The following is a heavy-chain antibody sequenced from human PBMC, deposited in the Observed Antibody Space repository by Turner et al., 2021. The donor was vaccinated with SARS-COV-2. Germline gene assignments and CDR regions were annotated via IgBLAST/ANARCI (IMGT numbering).Heavy chain of an antibody. CDR1: GFTFSSYG. CDR3: ARDGGYSGYAYFDY. J-gene: IGHJ4*02. Sequence: QVQLVESGGGVVQPGRSLRLSCAASGFTFSSYGMHWVRQAPGKGLEWVAVIWYDGSNKYYADSVKGRFTISRDNSKNTLYLQMHSLRAEDTAVYYCARDGGYSGYAYFDYWGQGTLVTVSS. CDR2: IWYDGSNK. D-gene: IGHD5-12*01. V-gene: IGHV3-33*01.